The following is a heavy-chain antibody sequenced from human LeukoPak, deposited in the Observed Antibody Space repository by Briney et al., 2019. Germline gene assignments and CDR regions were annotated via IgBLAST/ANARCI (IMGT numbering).Heavy chain of an antibody. CDR2: IYYSGTT. V-gene: IGHV4-39*01. Sequence: SETLSLTCTVSGVPISHTNYYWAWVRQPPGKGLEWIGGIYYSGTTHYTPSLKSRVTLSVDTTKNQFFLTLTSVTAADTAVYYCAVGYSYGSPIDYWGQGTLVTVSS. CDR3: AVGYSYGSPIDY. CDR1: GVPISHTNYY. D-gene: IGHD5-18*01. J-gene: IGHJ4*02.